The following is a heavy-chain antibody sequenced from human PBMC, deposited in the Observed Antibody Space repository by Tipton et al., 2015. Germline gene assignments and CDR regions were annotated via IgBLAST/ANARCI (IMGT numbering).Heavy chain of an antibody. CDR3: ARHKDSGTYPLDY. CDR2: MNSNSGNT. Sequence: QSGAEVKKPGASVKVSCKASGYTFTSYDINWVRQATGQGFEWMGYMNSNSGNTAYAQKFQGRVTMTRDTSTSTAYMELSSLRSEDTAVYYCARHKDSGTYPLDYWGQGTLVTVSS. V-gene: IGHV1-8*01. J-gene: IGHJ4*02. D-gene: IGHD3-10*01. CDR1: GYTFTSYD.